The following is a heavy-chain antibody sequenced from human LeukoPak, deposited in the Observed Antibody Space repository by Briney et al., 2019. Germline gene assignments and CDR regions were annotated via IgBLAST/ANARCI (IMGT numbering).Heavy chain of an antibody. CDR2: IYYSGST. V-gene: IGHV4-39*07. J-gene: IGHJ4*02. CDR3: ARLRWKAPLWFGAPTARNPYYFDY. D-gene: IGHD3-10*01. Sequence: KASETLSLTCTVSGGSISSSSYYWGWIRQPPGKGLEWIGSIYYSGSTYYNPSLKSRVTISVDTSKNQFSLKLSSVTAADTAVYYCARLRWKAPLWFGAPTARNPYYFDYWGQGTLVTVSS. CDR1: GGSISSSSYY.